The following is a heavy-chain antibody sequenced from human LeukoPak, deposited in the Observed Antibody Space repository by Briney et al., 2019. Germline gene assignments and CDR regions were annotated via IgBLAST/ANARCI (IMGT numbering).Heavy chain of an antibody. Sequence: GGSLRLSCAASGFTFSSYGMHWVRQAPGKGLEWVAVISYDGSNKYYADSVKGRLTISRDNSKNTLYLQMNSLRAEDTAVYYCAKDFRYYGSGSYFDYWGQGTLVTVSS. D-gene: IGHD3-10*01. V-gene: IGHV3-30*18. CDR2: ISYDGSNK. CDR3: AKDFRYYGSGSYFDY. J-gene: IGHJ4*02. CDR1: GFTFSSYG.